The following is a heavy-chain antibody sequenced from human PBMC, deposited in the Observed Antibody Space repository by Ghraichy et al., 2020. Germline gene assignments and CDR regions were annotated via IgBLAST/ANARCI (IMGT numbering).Heavy chain of an antibody. CDR1: GGSISSSSYY. D-gene: IGHD3-10*01. CDR2: IYYSGST. V-gene: IGHV4-39*01. Sequence: SQTLSLTCTVSGGSISSSSYYWGWIRQPPGKGLEWIGSIYYSGSTYYNPSLKSRVTISVDTSKNQFSLKLSSVTAADTAVYYCARPREWFGETNWFDPWGQGTLVTVSS. CDR3: ARPREWFGETNWFDP. J-gene: IGHJ5*02.